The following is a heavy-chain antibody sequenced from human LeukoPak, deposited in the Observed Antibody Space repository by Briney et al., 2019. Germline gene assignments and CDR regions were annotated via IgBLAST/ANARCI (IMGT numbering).Heavy chain of an antibody. V-gene: IGHV4-4*07. J-gene: IGHJ3*02. Sequence: ASETLSLTCTVSGGSISSYYWSWIRQPAGKGLEWIGRIYTSGSTNYNPSLKSRVTMSVDTSKNQFSLKLSSVTAADTAVYYCARDLPAHPLSGTVLSQNRNAFDIWGQGTMVTVSS. CDR3: ARDLPAHPLSGTVLSQNRNAFDI. CDR2: IYTSGST. D-gene: IGHD2-8*01. CDR1: GGSISSYY.